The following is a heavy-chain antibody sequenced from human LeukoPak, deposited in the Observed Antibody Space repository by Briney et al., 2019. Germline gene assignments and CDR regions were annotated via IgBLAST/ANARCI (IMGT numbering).Heavy chain of an antibody. CDR3: AKYGNSGWVIDN. CDR2: IYYTGGT. CDR1: GGSIGSDY. V-gene: IGHV4-59*08. Sequence: PSETLSLTCTVSGGSIGSDYWTWIRQPPGRGLEYIGYIYYTGGTNYNPSLKSRVTISVDTSKNQFSLKLSSVTAADTAVYFCAKYGNSGWVIDNWGQGTLVTVSS. J-gene: IGHJ4*02. D-gene: IGHD6-19*01.